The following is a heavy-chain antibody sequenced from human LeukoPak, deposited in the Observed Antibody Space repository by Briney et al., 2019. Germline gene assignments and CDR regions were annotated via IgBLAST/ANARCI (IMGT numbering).Heavy chain of an antibody. J-gene: IGHJ4*02. CDR3: AQGYFDY. CDR2: TKPDGSAE. CDR1: GFTFSSYA. Sequence: GGSLRLSCAASGFTFSSYAMSWVRQAPGKGLEWVANTKPDGSAEYYADSVRGRFTTSRDNANNLLYLQMNSLRAEDTAVYYCAQGYFDYWGQGTLVTVSS. V-gene: IGHV3-7*01.